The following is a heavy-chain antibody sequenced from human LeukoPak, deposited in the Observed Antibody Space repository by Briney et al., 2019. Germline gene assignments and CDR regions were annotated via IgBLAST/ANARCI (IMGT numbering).Heavy chain of an antibody. CDR3: ARFPWFGELLYGFDY. CDR1: GGSISSSSYY. V-gene: IGHV4-39*07. D-gene: IGHD3-10*01. CDR2: INHRGST. Sequence: SESLSLTCTVSGGSISSSSYYWSWIRQPPGKGLEWIGEINHRGSTNYNPSLKSRVTISVDTSKNQFSLKLSSVTAADTAVYYCARFPWFGELLYGFDYWGQGTLVTVSS. J-gene: IGHJ4*02.